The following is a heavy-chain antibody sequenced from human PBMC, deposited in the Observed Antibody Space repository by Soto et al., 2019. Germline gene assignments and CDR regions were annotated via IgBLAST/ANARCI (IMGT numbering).Heavy chain of an antibody. CDR3: ARRGRDRDSNWFDP. Sequence: TSETLSLTCTVSGGSISSSSYYWGWIRQPPGKGLEWIGSIYYSGSTYYNPSLKSRVTISVDTSKNQFSLKLSSVTAADTAVYYCARRGRDRDSNWFDPWGQGTLVTVSS. J-gene: IGHJ5*02. D-gene: IGHD3-16*01. V-gene: IGHV4-39*01. CDR1: GGSISSSSYY. CDR2: IYYSGST.